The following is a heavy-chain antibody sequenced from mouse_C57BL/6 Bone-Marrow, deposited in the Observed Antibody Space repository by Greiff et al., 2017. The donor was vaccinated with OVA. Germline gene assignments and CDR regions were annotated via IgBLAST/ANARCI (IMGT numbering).Heavy chain of an antibody. CDR1: GYSITSDY. CDR3: ARGVYYGNYDYAMDY. V-gene: IGHV3-8*01. Sequence: VQGVESGPGLAQPSQTLSLPCSVTGYSITSDYWNWIRKFPGNTLEYMGYIRYSGSTYYHPSLKSRLSITRDTSKNQYYLQLNSVTTEDTATYDCARGVYYGNYDYAMDYWGQGTSVTVSS. CDR2: IRYSGST. D-gene: IGHD2-1*01. J-gene: IGHJ4*01.